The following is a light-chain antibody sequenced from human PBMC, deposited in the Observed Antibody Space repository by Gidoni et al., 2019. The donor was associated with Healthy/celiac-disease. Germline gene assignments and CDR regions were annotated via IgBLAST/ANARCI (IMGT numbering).Light chain of an antibody. V-gene: IGLV2-23*01. J-gene: IGLJ3*02. CDR2: EGS. CDR1: SSDVGSYNL. CDR3: CSYARSTTWV. Sequence: QSALPQPASVSGSPGQSITIYCPGTSSDVGSYNLVSWYQQHPGKAPKLMIYEGSNRPSGVSNRFSGSKSGNTASLTISGLQAEDEADYYCCSYARSTTWVFGGGTQLTVL.